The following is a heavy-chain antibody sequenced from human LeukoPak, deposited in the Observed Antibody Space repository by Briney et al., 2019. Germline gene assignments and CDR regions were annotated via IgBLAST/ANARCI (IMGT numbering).Heavy chain of an antibody. CDR1: GGSFSGYY. D-gene: IGHD2-15*01. V-gene: IGHV4-34*01. J-gene: IGHJ4*02. Sequence: SETLSLTCAVYGGSFSGYYWSWIRQPPGKGLEWIGEINHSGSTNYNPSLKSRVTISVDTSKNQFSLKLSSVTAADTAVYYCARVPCSGGSCYSLGLDCWGQGTLVTVSS. CDR2: INHSGST. CDR3: ARVPCSGGSCYSLGLDC.